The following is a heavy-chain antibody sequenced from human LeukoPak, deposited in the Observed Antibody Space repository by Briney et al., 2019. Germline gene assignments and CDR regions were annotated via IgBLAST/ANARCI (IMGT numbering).Heavy chain of an antibody. Sequence: SQTLSLTCAISGDSVSSNSAAWNWFRQSPSRGLEWLGRTYYRSKWNNDYAVSVKSRITINPDTSKNQLSLQLNSVTPEDTAVYYCASGHYYASGSYYNGLDYWGQGTLVTVSS. V-gene: IGHV6-1*01. CDR3: ASGHYYASGSYYNGLDY. CDR1: GDSVSSNSAA. D-gene: IGHD3-10*01. CDR2: TYYRSKWNN. J-gene: IGHJ4*02.